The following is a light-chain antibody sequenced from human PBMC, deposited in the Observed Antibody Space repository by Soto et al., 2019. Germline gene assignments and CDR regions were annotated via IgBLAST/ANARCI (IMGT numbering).Light chain of an antibody. CDR1: SSDVGSYNY. V-gene: IGLV2-14*01. CDR2: DVS. J-gene: IGLJ2*01. CDR3: SSYASSRDVL. Sequence: QSALTQPASVSGSPGQSITISCTGTSSDVGSYNYVSWYQQHPGKAPKLMIYDVSNRPSGVSNRFSGSKSGNTASLTISGLQAEDEADYYCSSYASSRDVLFGGGIKLTVL.